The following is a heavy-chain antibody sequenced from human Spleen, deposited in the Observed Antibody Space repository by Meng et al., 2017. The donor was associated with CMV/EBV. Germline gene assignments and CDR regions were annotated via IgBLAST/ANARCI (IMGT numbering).Heavy chain of an antibody. V-gene: IGHV3-30-3*01. Sequence: GESLKISCAASGFTFSSYAFHWVRQAPGKGLEWVAIISYDGSNKFSADSVKGRFTISRDNSKNTLYLQMNSLKTEDTAVYYCTTDDHSSSWNYYYGMDVWGQGTTVTVSS. J-gene: IGHJ6*02. CDR2: ISYDGSNK. CDR3: TTDDHSSSWNYYYGMDV. CDR1: GFTFSSYA. D-gene: IGHD6-13*01.